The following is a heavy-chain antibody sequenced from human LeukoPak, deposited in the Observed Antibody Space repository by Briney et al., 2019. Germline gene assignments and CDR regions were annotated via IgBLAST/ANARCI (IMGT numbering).Heavy chain of an antibody. CDR3: GRDRGASGAS. Sequence: GGSLRLSCAASEFSVGSNYMTWVRQAPGKGLEWVSLIYSGASTFYTDSVKGRFTISRDSSTNTLHLQLNSLRADDTAVYYCGRDRGASGASWGQGTLVTVSS. V-gene: IGHV3-66*01. D-gene: IGHD1-26*01. CDR1: EFSVGSNY. J-gene: IGHJ5*02. CDR2: IYSGAST.